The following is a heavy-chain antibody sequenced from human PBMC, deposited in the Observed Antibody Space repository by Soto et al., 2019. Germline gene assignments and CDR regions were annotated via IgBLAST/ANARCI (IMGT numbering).Heavy chain of an antibody. D-gene: IGHD6-19*01. J-gene: IGHJ4*02. Sequence: VKVYCKASGDPFIRYAIIWGRKTPGQGLEWMGGIIPIFGTANYAQKFQGRVTITADESTSTAYMELSSLRSEDTAVYYCARRSSGWKYYFDYWAQGTLVTVSS. V-gene: IGHV1-69*01. CDR3: ARRSSGWKYYFDY. CDR2: IIPIFGTA. CDR1: GDPFIRYA.